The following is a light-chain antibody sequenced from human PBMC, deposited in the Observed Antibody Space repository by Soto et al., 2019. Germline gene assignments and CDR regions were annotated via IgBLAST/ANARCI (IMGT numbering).Light chain of an antibody. CDR3: QQYNNWPRT. CDR1: QSVSSD. CDR2: GAS. V-gene: IGKV3-15*01. J-gene: IGKJ1*01. Sequence: EIVFTHSPATLSVSPGERATLYCSASQSVSSDLAWYHQKPGQAPRLLIYGASTRATGIPARFSGSGSGTEFTLTITSLQSEDFAVYYCQQYNNWPRTFGQGTKVDIK.